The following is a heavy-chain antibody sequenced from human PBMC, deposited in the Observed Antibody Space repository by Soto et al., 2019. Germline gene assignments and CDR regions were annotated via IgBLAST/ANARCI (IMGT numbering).Heavy chain of an antibody. CDR3: TRDRFDGCVYYGMDV. V-gene: IGHV3-74*01. J-gene: IGHJ6*02. Sequence: EVQLVESEGGLVQPGGSLRLSCAASGFTFSSYWMHWVRQVSGKGLVWVSSINIDGTSTSYADSVKVRFTISRDNAKNPRYLQMSHLRTEDRAVYYFTRDRFDGCVYYGMDVWGHGTKVTVSS. CDR2: INIDGTST. CDR1: GFTFSSYW. D-gene: IGHD3-10*01.